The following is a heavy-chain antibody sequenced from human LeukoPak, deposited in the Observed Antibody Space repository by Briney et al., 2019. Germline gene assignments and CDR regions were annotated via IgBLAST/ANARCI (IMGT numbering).Heavy chain of an antibody. J-gene: IGHJ4*02. CDR2: INHSGST. V-gene: IGHV4-34*01. Sequence: SETLSLTCAVYGGSFSGYYWSWIRQPPGKGLEWIGEINHSGSTNYNPSLKSRVTISVDTSKNQFSLKLSSVTAADTAVYYCARGRSSDIAAAAQEYYFDYWGQGTLVTVSS. D-gene: IGHD6-13*01. CDR1: GGSFSGYY. CDR3: ARGRSSDIAAAAQEYYFDY.